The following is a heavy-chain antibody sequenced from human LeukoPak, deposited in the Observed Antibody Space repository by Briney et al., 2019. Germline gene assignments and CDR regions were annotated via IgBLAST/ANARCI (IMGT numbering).Heavy chain of an antibody. J-gene: IGHJ4*02. CDR2: IYYSGST. V-gene: IGHV4-59*01. CDR1: GGSTSSYY. Sequence: SETLSLTCTVSGGSTSSYYWSRTRQPPGKGLEWIGYIYYSGSTNYNPSLKSRVTISVDTSKNQFSLKLSSVTAADTAVYYRARSRITMVLDEFDYWGQGTLVTDSS. CDR3: ARSRITMVLDEFDY. D-gene: IGHD3-10*01.